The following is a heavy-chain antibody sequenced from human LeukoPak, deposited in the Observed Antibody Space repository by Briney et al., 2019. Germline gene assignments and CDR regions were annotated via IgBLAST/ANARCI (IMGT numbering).Heavy chain of an antibody. CDR2: ISGSGATL. J-gene: IGHJ4*02. CDR3: ARALYGSSGYYDY. CDR1: GFNFSDHY. Sequence: GGSLRLSCAASGFNFSDHYMSWVRQTPGRPLEWVSYISGSGATLHHADSVKGRFTISSDNAKNSLSLQMNSLRAEDTALYYCARALYGSSGYYDYWGQGILVTVSS. D-gene: IGHD3-22*01. V-gene: IGHV3-11*01.